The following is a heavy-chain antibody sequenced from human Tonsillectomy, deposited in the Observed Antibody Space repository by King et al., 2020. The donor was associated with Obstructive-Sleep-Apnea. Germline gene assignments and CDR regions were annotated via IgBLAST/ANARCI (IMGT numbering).Heavy chain of an antibody. D-gene: IGHD2-15*01. CDR1: GFTFSSYA. V-gene: IGHV3-23*04. CDR3: AKARYCTGGSCYSWDWFDP. Sequence: VQLVESGGGLVQPGGSLRLSCAASGFTFSSYAMSWVRQAPGKGLEWVSAISGSGGSTYCADSVKGRFTISRDNSKNTLYLQMNSLRAEDTAVYYCAKARYCTGGSCYSWDWFDPWGQGTLVTVSS. J-gene: IGHJ5*02. CDR2: ISGSGGST.